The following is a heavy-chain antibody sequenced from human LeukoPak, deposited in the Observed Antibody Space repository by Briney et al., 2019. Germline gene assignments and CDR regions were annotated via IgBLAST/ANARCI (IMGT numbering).Heavy chain of an antibody. CDR1: GFTFSSYS. V-gene: IGHV3-21*01. CDR2: ISSSSSYI. CDR3: ARGSELGYCSGGSCYFEY. Sequence: PGGSLRLSFAASGFTFSSYSMKWVRQAPGKGLGWVSIISSSSSYIYYADSVKGRFTISRDNAKNSLYLQMNSLRAEDTAVYYCARGSELGYCSGGSCYFEYWGQGTLVTVSS. D-gene: IGHD2-15*01. J-gene: IGHJ4*02.